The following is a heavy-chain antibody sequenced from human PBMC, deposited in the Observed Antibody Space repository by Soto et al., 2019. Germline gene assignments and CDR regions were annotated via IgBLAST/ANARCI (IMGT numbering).Heavy chain of an antibody. J-gene: IGHJ5*02. CDR1: GDSLISTHNY. Sequence: QVKLQESGPRLVKPSQTLSLTCTVSGDSLISTHNYWAWLRHLPGKGLEWLGYIYYTGGPYFNPSLRRRLSISVDTSTNPFSLNLSSVTVAVTAVYYCAREGHPREQYNWFDLWGQGTLVTVSS. D-gene: IGHD4-4*01. V-gene: IGHV4-31*03. CDR2: IYYTGGP. CDR3: AREGHPREQYNWFDL.